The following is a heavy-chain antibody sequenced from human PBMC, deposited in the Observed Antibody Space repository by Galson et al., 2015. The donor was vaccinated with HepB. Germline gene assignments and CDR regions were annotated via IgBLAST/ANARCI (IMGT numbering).Heavy chain of an antibody. V-gene: IGHV3-23*01. D-gene: IGHD3-10*01. J-gene: IGHJ4*02. Sequence: AISGSGGSTYYADSVKGRFTISRDNSKNTLYLQMNSLRAEDTAVYYCAKDLGFGLYFDYWGQGTPVTVSS. CDR2: ISGSGGST. CDR3: AKDLGFGLYFDY.